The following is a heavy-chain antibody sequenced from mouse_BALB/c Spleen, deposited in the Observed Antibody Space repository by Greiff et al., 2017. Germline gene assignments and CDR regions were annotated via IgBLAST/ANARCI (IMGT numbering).Heavy chain of an antibody. CDR1: GYTFTSYW. CDR3: ARDPLMITTGEGAY. J-gene: IGHJ3*01. Sequence: QVQLQQSGAELAKPGASVKMSCKASGYTFTSYWMHWVKQRPGQGLEWIGYINPSTGYTEYNQKFKDKATLTADKSSSTAYMQLSSLTSEDSAVYYCARDPLMITTGEGAYWGQGTLVTVSA. D-gene: IGHD2-4*01. V-gene: IGHV1-7*01. CDR2: INPSTGYT.